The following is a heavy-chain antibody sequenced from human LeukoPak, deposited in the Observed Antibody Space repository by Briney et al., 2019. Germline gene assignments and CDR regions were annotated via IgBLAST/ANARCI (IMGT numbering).Heavy chain of an antibody. CDR2: ISGSGGST. J-gene: IGHJ4*02. CDR1: GFTFSSYA. Sequence: GGSLRLSCAASGFTFSSYAMSWVRQAPGKGLEWVSAISGSGGSTYYADSVKGRFTISRDNSKNTLYLQMNSLRAEDTAVYYCAKVGVDIVVVVAATPFDYRGQGTLVTVSS. CDR3: AKVGVDIVVVVAATPFDY. V-gene: IGHV3-23*01. D-gene: IGHD2-15*01.